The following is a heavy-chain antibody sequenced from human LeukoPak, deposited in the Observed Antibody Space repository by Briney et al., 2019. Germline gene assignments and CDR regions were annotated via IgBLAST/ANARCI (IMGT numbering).Heavy chain of an antibody. J-gene: IGHJ4*02. Sequence: GGSLRLSCAAFGFTNSSKYMSWVRQAPGKGLEWVSVFYSGGSTYYADSVKGRFTISRDNSKNTLYFQMNSLRAEDTAVYYCARGPGWNYFDYWGQGTLVTVSS. D-gene: IGHD6-19*01. CDR1: GFTNSSKY. CDR3: ARGPGWNYFDY. V-gene: IGHV3-66*01. CDR2: FYSGGST.